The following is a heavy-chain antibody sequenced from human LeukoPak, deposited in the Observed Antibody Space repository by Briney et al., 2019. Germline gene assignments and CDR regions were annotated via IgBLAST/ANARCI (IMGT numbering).Heavy chain of an antibody. Sequence: PGGSLRLSCAASGFTVSSNYMSWVRQAPGKGLEWVANIRQDGSEKYYVDSVKGRFIISRDNAKNSLYLQMNSLRAEDTAVYYCARLNWAFDIWGQGTMVTVSS. CDR3: ARLNWAFDI. J-gene: IGHJ3*02. V-gene: IGHV3-7*01. CDR1: GFTVSSNY. CDR2: IRQDGSEK.